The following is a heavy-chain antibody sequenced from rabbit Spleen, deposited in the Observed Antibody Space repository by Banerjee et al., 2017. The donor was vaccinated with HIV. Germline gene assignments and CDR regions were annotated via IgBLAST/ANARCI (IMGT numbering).Heavy chain of an antibody. Sequence: QEQLVESGGGLVKPEGSLKLSCTASGFSFSNKAVMCWVRQAPGKGLEWIACINAVIGKAVYASWAKGRFTFSKTSSTTVTLQMTSLTAADTATYFCARDGDDSGKYYFNLWGPGTLVTVS. V-gene: IGHV1S45*01. D-gene: IGHD1-1*01. CDR2: INAVIGKA. CDR1: GFSFSNKAV. CDR3: ARDGDDSGKYYFNL. J-gene: IGHJ4*01.